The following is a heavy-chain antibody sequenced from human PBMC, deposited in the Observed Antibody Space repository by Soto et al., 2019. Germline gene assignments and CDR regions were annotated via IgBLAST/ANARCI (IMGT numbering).Heavy chain of an antibody. J-gene: IGHJ4*02. CDR3: ARGKGGSYYVVY. Sequence: QVQLVESGGGVVQPGRSLRLSCAASGFTFSSYAMHWVRQAPGKGLEWVAVISYDGSNKYYADSVKGRFTISRDNSKNTLYLQMNSLRAEDTAVYYCARGKGGSYYVVYWGQGILVTVSS. D-gene: IGHD1-26*01. CDR1: GFTFSSYA. CDR2: ISYDGSNK. V-gene: IGHV3-30-3*01.